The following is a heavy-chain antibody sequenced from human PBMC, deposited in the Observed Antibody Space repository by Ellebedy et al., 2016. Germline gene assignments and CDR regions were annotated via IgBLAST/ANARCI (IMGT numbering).Heavy chain of an antibody. J-gene: IGHJ3*02. CDR2: IYPTVNT. CDR1: SGSISSVGYS. Sequence: SETLSLTCAVSSGSISSVGYSWSWLRQPPGNGLEWIGDIYPTVNTYYNSSLKSRVTMSVDTSRNQFSLKLNSVTAADTAMYFCATATGGWMAPHAFDIWGQGTLVTVSS. D-gene: IGHD2-8*02. CDR3: ATATGGWMAPHAFDI. V-gene: IGHV4-30-2*01.